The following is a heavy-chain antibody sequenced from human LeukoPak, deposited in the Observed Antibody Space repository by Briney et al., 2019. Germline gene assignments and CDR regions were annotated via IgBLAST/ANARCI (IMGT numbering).Heavy chain of an antibody. CDR2: IYASGST. V-gene: IGHV4-61*02. D-gene: IGHD6-19*01. Sequence: SETLSLTCTVSGGSISSGSYYSSWIRQPAGKGLEWIVRIYASGSTNYNPPLKSRVTTSVDTSKNQFSLKLSSVTAADTAVYYCARVSSDWYFGYWGQGTLITVSS. CDR1: GGSISSGSYY. CDR3: ARVSSDWYFGY. J-gene: IGHJ4*02.